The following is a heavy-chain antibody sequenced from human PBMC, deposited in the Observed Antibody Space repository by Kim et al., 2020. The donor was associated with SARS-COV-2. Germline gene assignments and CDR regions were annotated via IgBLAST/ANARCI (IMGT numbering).Heavy chain of an antibody. D-gene: IGHD4-17*01. CDR2: IIPILGIA. Sequence: SVKVSCKASGGTFSSYAISWVRQAPGQGLEWMGRIIPILGIANYAQKFQGRVTITADKSTSTAYMELSSLRSEDTAVYYCARGQSTVTRLKSNWFDPWGQGTLVTVSS. J-gene: IGHJ5*02. CDR3: ARGQSTVTRLKSNWFDP. CDR1: GGTFSSYA. V-gene: IGHV1-69*04.